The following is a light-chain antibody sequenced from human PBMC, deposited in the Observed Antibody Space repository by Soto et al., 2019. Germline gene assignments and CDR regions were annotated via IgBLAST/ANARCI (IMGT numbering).Light chain of an antibody. CDR1: QGIRSY. CDR2: AVS. CDR3: QQRYSSPPT. V-gene: IGKV1-39*01. J-gene: IGKJ1*01. Sequence: DVQMTQSPATRSAFVGDRVTITCRASQGIRSYLAWYQQKPGKAPKXLIYAVSTLQSGVPSRFSGSRSGPDLTLTISRLQPEDFETDYCQQRYSSPPTFAQGTKVDIK.